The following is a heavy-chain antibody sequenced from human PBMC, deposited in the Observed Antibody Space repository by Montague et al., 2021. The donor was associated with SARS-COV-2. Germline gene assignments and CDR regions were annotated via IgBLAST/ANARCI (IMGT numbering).Heavy chain of an antibody. CDR1: GFTFSSNW. CDR3: AKGSV. Sequence: SLRLSCAASGFTFSSNWMSWVRQAPGKGLEWVANIKPDGSAGYYVDSVKGRFTISRDNAKNSLYLQMNSLRTEDTAVYYCAKGSVWGQGTTVTVSS. CDR2: IKPDGSAG. J-gene: IGHJ6*02. V-gene: IGHV3-7*01.